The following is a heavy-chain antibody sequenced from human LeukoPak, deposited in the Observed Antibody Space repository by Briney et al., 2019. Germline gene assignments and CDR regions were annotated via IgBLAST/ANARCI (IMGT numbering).Heavy chain of an antibody. CDR1: GGSISSSYY. V-gene: IGHV4-39*07. CDR2: IYYSGST. J-gene: IGHJ3*02. D-gene: IGHD2-15*01. CDR3: ARVGGYCSGGSCPSHAFDI. Sequence: SETLSLTCTVSGGSISSSYYWGWIRQPPGKGLEWIGSIYYSGSTYYNPSLKSRVTISVDTSKNQFSLKLSSVTAADTAVYYCARVGGYCSGGSCPSHAFDIWGQGTMVTVSS.